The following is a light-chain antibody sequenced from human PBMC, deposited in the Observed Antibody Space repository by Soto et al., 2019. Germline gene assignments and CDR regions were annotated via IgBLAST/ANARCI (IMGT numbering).Light chain of an antibody. CDR1: QIVGGDT. V-gene: IGKV3-20*01. J-gene: IGKJ5*01. CDR2: GAS. Sequence: EIVLTQSPGTLSLSPGERATLSCRASQIVGGDTLAWFQQSPGQAPRLVIYGASNRAAGIPDPFSGSGSGTDFSRTVSKLEPEDFAMYYCQQYHWAPVNFGQGTRLEMK. CDR3: QQYHWAPVN.